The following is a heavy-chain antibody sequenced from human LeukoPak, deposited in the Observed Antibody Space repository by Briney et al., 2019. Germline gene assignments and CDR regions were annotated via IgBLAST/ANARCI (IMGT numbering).Heavy chain of an antibody. CDR2: ISAYNGNT. CDR1: GYTFTSYG. V-gene: IGHV1-18*01. J-gene: IGHJ4*02. CDR3: ARDWFGVPSGSSGRPDY. Sequence: ASVKVSCKASGYTFTSYGISWVRQAPGQGLEWMGWISAYNGNTNYAQKLQGRVTMTTDTSTSTAYMELRSLRSDDTAVYCCARDWFGVPSGSSGRPDYWGQGTLVTVSS. D-gene: IGHD3-16*01.